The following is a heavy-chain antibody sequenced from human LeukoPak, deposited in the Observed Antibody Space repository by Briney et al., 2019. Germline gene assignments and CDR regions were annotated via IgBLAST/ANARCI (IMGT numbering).Heavy chain of an antibody. J-gene: IGHJ6*02. V-gene: IGHV3-48*03. D-gene: IGHD1-26*01. CDR1: RFTFSSYE. CDR2: ISGSGIK. CDR3: AKEWPWENYYYGMNV. Sequence: GGSLRLSCAASRFTFSSYEMSWVRQAPGKGLEWVSYISGSGIKHYADSVKGRFTISRDNSKNTLYLQMNSLRPEDTAVYHCAKEWPWENYYYGMNVWGQGTTVTVSS.